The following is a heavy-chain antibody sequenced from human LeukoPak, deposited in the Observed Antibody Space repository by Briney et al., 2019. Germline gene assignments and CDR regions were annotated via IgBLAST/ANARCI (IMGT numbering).Heavy chain of an antibody. CDR1: GASLNGHY. J-gene: IGHJ4*02. D-gene: IGHD2-2*02. CDR2: GSDVGGT. V-gene: IGHV4-34*01. CDR3: ARRRRDRYCSSTSCYRGLYYFDY. Sequence: PSETLSLTCAVYGASLNGHYWSWIRQPPGKGLEWIGEGSDVGGTKYNPSFKSRVTISADTSKNQFSLKLSSVTAADTAVYYCARRRRDRYCSSTSCYRGLYYFDYWGQGTLVTVSS.